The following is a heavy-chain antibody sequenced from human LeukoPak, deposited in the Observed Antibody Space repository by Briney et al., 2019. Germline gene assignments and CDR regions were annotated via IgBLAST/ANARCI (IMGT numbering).Heavy chain of an antibody. CDR2: INPNSGGT. D-gene: IGHD5-18*01. J-gene: IGHJ4*02. V-gene: IGHV1-2*02. CDR1: GYTFTGYY. CDR3: AREATGGTAMGNY. Sequence: ASVKVSCKASGYTFTGYYMHWVRQAPGQGLEWMGWINPNSGGTNYAQKFQGRVTMTRDTSISTAYMELSRLRSDDTAMYYCAREATGGTAMGNYWGQGTLVTVSS.